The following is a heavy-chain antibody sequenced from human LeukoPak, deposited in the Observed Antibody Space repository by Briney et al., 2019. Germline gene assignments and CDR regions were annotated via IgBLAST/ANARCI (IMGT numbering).Heavy chain of an antibody. Sequence: GGSLRLSCAASGFTFSSYAVHWVRQAPGKGLEWVAVISYDGSNKYYADSVKGRFTISRDNSKNTLYLQMNSLRAEDTAVYYRARGGRYCSGGSCYLNWFDPWGQGTLVTVSS. CDR1: GFTFSSYA. CDR3: ARGGRYCSGGSCYLNWFDP. CDR2: ISYDGSNK. V-gene: IGHV3-30*04. D-gene: IGHD2-15*01. J-gene: IGHJ5*02.